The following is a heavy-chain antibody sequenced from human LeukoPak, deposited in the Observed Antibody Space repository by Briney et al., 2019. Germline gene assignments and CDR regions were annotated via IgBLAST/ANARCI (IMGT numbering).Heavy chain of an antibody. CDR3: AKAPGTTVTRGFDY. CDR1: GFTFSSYA. CDR2: VSGSGNST. V-gene: IGHV3-23*01. D-gene: IGHD4-17*01. J-gene: IGHJ4*02. Sequence: GGSLRLSCAASGFTFSSYAVSWVRQAPGKGLEWVSAVSGSGNSTFYANSVKGRFTISRDISRNTLYLQMNSLRAEDTAVYYCAKAPGTTVTRGFDYWGQGTLVTVSS.